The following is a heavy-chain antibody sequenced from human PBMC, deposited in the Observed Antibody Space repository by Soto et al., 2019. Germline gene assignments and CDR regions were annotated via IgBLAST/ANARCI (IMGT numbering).Heavy chain of an antibody. CDR3: ARNIFIQRREQWLTLGY. D-gene: IGHD6-19*01. V-gene: IGHV1-18*04. CDR2: ISAYNGNT. Sequence: QVQLVQSGAEVKKPGASVKVSCKASGYTFTSYGISWVRQAPGQGLEWMGWISAYNGNTNYAQKLQGRVTMTTDTSTSTAYMELRSPRSDDTAVYYCARNIFIQRREQWLTLGYWGQGTLVTVSS. CDR1: GYTFTSYG. J-gene: IGHJ4*02.